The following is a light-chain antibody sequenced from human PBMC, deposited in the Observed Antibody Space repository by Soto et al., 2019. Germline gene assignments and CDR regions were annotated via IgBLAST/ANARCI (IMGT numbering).Light chain of an antibody. CDR1: QSLVYNDGNAY. V-gene: IGKV2-30*01. J-gene: IGKJ1*01. CDR2: RTS. CDR3: MQGTHWPPT. Sequence: DVVMTQSPLSLPVTLGQPASISCRSSQSLVYNDGNAYLSWFQQRPGQSPRRLIYRTSNRDSGVPDRFSGSGSGTDFTLKINRVEAEDVGVYYCMQGTHWPPTFGRGTKVEIK.